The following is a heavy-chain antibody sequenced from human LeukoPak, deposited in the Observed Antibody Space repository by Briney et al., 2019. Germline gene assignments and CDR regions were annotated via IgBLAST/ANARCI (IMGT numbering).Heavy chain of an antibody. Sequence: GGSLRLSCAASGFTFSSYSMNWVRQAPGKGLEWDSSISSSSSYIYYADSVKGRFTISRDNAKNSLYLQMNSLRAEDTAVYYCASGYYYDSSGRPPLDYWGQGTLVTVSS. CDR1: GFTFSSYS. J-gene: IGHJ4*02. D-gene: IGHD3-22*01. CDR2: ISSSSSYI. CDR3: ASGYYYDSSGRPPLDY. V-gene: IGHV3-21*01.